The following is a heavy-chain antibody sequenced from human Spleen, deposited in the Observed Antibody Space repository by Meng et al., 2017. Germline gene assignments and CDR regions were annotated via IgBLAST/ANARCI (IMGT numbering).Heavy chain of an antibody. D-gene: IGHD6-6*01. J-gene: IGHJ4*02. CDR1: GLTFSNYE. CDR2: ISSSGNTI. V-gene: IGHV3-48*03. Sequence: GESLKISCAASGLTFSNYEMNWVRQAPGKGLEWVSYISSSGNTIYYADPVKCRFTIPRDNSKNTLYLQKNSLRAEDTAVYYCARSIAARGPDYGYWGQGTLVTVSS. CDR3: ARSIAARGPDYGY.